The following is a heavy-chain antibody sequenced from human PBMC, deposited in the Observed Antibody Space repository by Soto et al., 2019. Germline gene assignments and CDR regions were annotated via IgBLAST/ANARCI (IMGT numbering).Heavy chain of an antibody. Sequence: ASVKVSCKASGYTFTSYDINWVRQATGQGLEWMGWMNPNSGNTGYAQKFQGRVTMTRNTSISTAYMELSSLRSEDTAVYYCARGYCSSTSCYYGPNWFDPWGQGTLVTSPQ. D-gene: IGHD2-2*01. V-gene: IGHV1-8*01. CDR2: MNPNSGNT. CDR1: GYTFTSYD. J-gene: IGHJ5*02. CDR3: ARGYCSSTSCYYGPNWFDP.